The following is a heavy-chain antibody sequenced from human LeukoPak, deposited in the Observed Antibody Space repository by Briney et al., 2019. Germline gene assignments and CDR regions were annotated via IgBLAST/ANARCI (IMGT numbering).Heavy chain of an antibody. CDR2: ISSSSSTI. CDR1: GFTFSSYS. CDR3: ARDLGDNYDFWSGSF. J-gene: IGHJ4*01. V-gene: IGHV3-48*01. D-gene: IGHD3-3*01. Sequence: PGGSLRLSCAASGFTFSSYSMNWVRQPPGKGLEWVSYISSSSSTIYYADSVKGRFTISRDNAKNSLYLQMNSLRAEDTAVYYCARDLGDNYDFWSGSFWGHGILVTVSS.